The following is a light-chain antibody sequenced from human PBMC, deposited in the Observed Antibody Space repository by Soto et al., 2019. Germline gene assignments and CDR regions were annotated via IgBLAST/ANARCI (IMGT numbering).Light chain of an antibody. J-gene: IGLJ3*02. CDR1: SSDVGGYNY. CDR2: YVS. Sequence: QSARTQPRSVSGSPGQSVTISCSGTSSDVGGYNYVSWYQQHPGKAPKLMIYYVSKRPSGVPDRFSGSKSGNTASLTISGLQAEDEADYYCSSYAGSYTWVFGGGTKLTVL. V-gene: IGLV2-11*01. CDR3: SSYAGSYTWV.